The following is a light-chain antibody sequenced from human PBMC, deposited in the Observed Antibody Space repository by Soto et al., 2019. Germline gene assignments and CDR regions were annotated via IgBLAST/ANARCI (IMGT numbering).Light chain of an antibody. CDR1: SSDVGSYNL. CDR3: CSYAGSNALL. Sequence: QSALTQPASVSGSPGQSITLSCTGTSSDVGSYNLVSWYQLLPGKAPKLLIYEGSKRPSGVSHHFSGSKSGNTASLTISGLQAEDEADYYCCSYAGSNALLFGGGTQLTVL. V-gene: IGLV2-23*01. J-gene: IGLJ2*01. CDR2: EGS.